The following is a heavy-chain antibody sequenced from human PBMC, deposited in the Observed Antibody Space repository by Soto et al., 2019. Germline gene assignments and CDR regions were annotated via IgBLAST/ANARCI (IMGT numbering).Heavy chain of an antibody. J-gene: IGHJ4*02. Sequence: GGSLRLSCAASGFAFSSYAMTWVRQAPGKGLEWVSSISGSGGSTYYADSVKGRFAISRDNSKNNLYLQMNSLRGEDTAVYCCSKSRSVRYYFDYWGQGTLVTVSS. CDR1: GFAFSSYA. CDR3: SKSRSVRYYFDY. V-gene: IGHV3-23*01. CDR2: ISGSGGST.